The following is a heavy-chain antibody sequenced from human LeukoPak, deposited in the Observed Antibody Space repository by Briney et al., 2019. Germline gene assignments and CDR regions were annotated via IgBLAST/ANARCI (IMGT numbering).Heavy chain of an antibody. CDR2: ISAYNGNT. V-gene: IGHV1-18*01. CDR1: GYTFTSYG. J-gene: IGHJ6*03. D-gene: IGHD2-2*01. CDR3: ARDNGGIVVVPAAVRNYYYYYYMDV. Sequence: ASVKVSCKASGYTFTSYGTSWVRQAPGQGLEWMGWISAYNGNTNYAQKFQGRVTITTDESTSTAYMELSSLRSEDTAVYYCARDNGGIVVVPAAVRNYYYYYYMDVWGKGTTVTVSS.